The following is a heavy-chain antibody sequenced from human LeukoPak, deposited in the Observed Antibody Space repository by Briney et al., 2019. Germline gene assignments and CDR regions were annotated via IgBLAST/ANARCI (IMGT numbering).Heavy chain of an antibody. J-gene: IGHJ5*02. CDR3: TTGNP. Sequence: GGSLRLSCAASGFTFSRLAMSWVRQAPGKGLEWVGLMKSKPEGGTTFYAAPVRGRFTISRDDSRNTLYLQMTGLTIGDTGVYYCTTGNPWGQGTLVTVSS. CDR2: MKSKPEGGTT. V-gene: IGHV3-15*01. CDR1: GFTFSRLA.